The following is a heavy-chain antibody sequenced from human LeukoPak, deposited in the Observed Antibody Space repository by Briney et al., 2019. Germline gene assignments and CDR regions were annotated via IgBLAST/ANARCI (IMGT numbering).Heavy chain of an antibody. CDR3: ARARYSNSWNDVFDI. V-gene: IGHV3-48*03. J-gene: IGHJ3*02. CDR1: GFTFSAYE. Sequence: PGGSLRLSCAASGFTFSAYEMNWVRQAPGKGLEWVSYISSSGSSIYYADSVKGRFAISRDNVKNSVYLQLNSLRAEDTVVYYCARARYSNSWNDVFDIWGQGTVVTVSS. CDR2: ISSSGSSI. D-gene: IGHD6-13*01.